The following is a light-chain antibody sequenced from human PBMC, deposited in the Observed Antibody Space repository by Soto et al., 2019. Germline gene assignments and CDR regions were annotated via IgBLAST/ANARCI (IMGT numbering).Light chain of an antibody. Sequence: QLVLTQPPSASGTPGQRVTISCSGSSSNIGSNIVSWYQHLPGTAPKLLIYSNNQRPSGVPDRFSGSKSGTSASLAISGLQSEDEADYYCAAWDDSLNGQVFGTGTKLTVL. CDR3: AAWDDSLNGQV. CDR2: SNN. CDR1: SSNIGSNI. J-gene: IGLJ1*01. V-gene: IGLV1-44*01.